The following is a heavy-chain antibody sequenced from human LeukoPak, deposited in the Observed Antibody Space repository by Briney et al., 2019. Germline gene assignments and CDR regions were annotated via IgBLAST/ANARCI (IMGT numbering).Heavy chain of an antibody. Sequence: GGSLRLSCAASGFTFSSYAMSWVRQALGKGLEWVSAISGSGGSTYYAGSVKGRFTISRDNSKNTLYLQMNSLRAEDTAVYYCAKADTAMVTTRGNGMDVWGQGTTVTVSS. J-gene: IGHJ6*02. CDR2: ISGSGGST. CDR1: GFTFSSYA. V-gene: IGHV3-23*01. D-gene: IGHD5-18*01. CDR3: AKADTAMVTTRGNGMDV.